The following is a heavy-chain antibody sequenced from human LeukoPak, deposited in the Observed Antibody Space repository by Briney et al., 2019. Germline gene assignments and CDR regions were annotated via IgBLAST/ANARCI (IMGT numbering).Heavy chain of an antibody. V-gene: IGHV3-30*04. CDR1: GFPFSNYA. CDR2: ISYDGSNK. D-gene: IGHD2-2*01. CDR3: ARDPGYCSSTSCNPKTSYYYYGMDV. J-gene: IGHJ6*02. Sequence: GGSLRLSCAASGFPFSNYAMHWVRQAPGKGLEWVAVISYDGSNKYYADSVKGRFTISRDNSKNTLYLQMNSLRAEDTAVYYCARDPGYCSSTSCNPKTSYYYYGMDVWGQGTTVTVSS.